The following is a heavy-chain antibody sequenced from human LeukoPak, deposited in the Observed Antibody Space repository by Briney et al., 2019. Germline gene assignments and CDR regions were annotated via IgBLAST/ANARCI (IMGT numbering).Heavy chain of an antibody. CDR1: GGTFNSYA. V-gene: IGHV1-69*04. J-gene: IGHJ5*02. CDR2: IIPILGIE. Sequence: SVQVSCKASGGTFNSYAISWVRQPPGQGLEWMGRIIPILGIENYAQKFQGRVTITADKSTSTAYMELSSLRSEDTAVYCCARARIDPKNWFDPWGQGTLVTASS. CDR3: ARARIDPKNWFDP.